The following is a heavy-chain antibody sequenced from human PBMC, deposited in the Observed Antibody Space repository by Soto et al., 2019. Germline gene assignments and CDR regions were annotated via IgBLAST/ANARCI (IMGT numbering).Heavy chain of an antibody. V-gene: IGHV4-59*01. CDR3: ATQTGLYYYGLDV. CDR2: IFYSGST. CDR1: GGSINAFF. Sequence: QVQLEESGPGLVKPSETLSLTCTVSGGSINAFFWSWVRQPPGKGLESIGYIFYSGSTNYTPYLKSRVTISLDTSKTQSYLNLTSVTAADTAVYYCATQTGLYYYGLDVWGQGTMVAVSS. J-gene: IGHJ6*02.